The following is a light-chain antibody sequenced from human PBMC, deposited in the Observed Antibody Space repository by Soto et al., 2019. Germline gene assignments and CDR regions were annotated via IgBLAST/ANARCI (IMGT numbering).Light chain of an antibody. V-gene: IGLV2-14*01. J-gene: IGLJ1*01. CDR3: SSYTSSGTPWV. Sequence: QSALTQPASVSGSPGQSITISCTGTSSDVGGYKYVSWYQQHPGKAPKLMIYEVSYRPSGVSNRFSDSKSGNTASLTISGLQAEDEADYYCSSYTSSGTPWVFGTGTKVTVL. CDR2: EVS. CDR1: SSDVGGYKY.